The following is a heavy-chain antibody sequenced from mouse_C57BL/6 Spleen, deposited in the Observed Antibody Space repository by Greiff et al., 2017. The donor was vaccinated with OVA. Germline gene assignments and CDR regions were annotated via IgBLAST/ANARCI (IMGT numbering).Heavy chain of an antibody. D-gene: IGHD1-1*01. CDR1: GYAFSSYW. CDR2: IYPGDGDT. J-gene: IGHJ4*01. V-gene: IGHV1-80*01. Sequence: QVQLQQSGAELVKPGASVKISCKASGYAFSSYWMNWVKQRPGKGLEWIGQIYPGDGDTNYNGKFKGKATLTADKSSSTAYMQLSSLTSEDSAVYFCARSYYGSLYAMDYWGQGTSVTVSS. CDR3: ARSYYGSLYAMDY.